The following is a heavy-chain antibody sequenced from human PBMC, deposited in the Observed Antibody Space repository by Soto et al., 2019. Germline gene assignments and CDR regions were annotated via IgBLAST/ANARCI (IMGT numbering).Heavy chain of an antibody. CDR1: GFTFSHHR. CDR2: IEGDGSRT. CDR3: TSRRDWTAVDPFDD. J-gene: IGHJ4*02. D-gene: IGHD5-18*01. V-gene: IGHV3-74*01. Sequence: GGSLRLSCVASGFTFSHHRMHWVRQVPGKGLVWVSCIEGDGSRTRYADSVKGRFTMSRDNAKNTVYLQMNSLKIDDTAVYYCTSRRDWTAVDPFDDWGLGTLVTVSS.